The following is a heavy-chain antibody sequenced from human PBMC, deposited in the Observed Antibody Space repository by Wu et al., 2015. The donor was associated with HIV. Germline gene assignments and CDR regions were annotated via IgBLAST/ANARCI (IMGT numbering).Heavy chain of an antibody. Sequence: QVQLVQSGAEVKKPGASVKVSCKASGYTFTSYYMHWVRQAPGQGLEWMGIINPATGDTKFVQTFQGRLAMTSDTTADTVNLILANVKPNDTATYYCARDWQFQVTFGDFYMDIWATGHSHRL. D-gene: IGHD3-3*01. CDR3: ARDWQFQVTFGDFYMDI. V-gene: IGHV1-2*02. J-gene: IGHJ6*03. CDR1: GYTFTSYY. CDR2: INPATGDT.